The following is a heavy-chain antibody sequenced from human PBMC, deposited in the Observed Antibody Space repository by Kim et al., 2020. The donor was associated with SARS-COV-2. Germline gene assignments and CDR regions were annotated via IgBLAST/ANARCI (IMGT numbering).Heavy chain of an antibody. V-gene: IGHV7-4-1*02. D-gene: IGHD6-13*01. J-gene: IGHJ6*02. CDR2: INTNTGNP. Sequence: ASVKVSCKASGYTFTSYAMNWVRQAPGQGLEWMGWINTNTGNPTYAQGFTGRFVFSLDTSVSTAYLQISSLKAEDTAVYYCATPVRRWYAYYYYGLDVWGHGTTVTVSS. CDR3: ATPVRRWYAYYYYGLDV. CDR1: GYTFTSYA.